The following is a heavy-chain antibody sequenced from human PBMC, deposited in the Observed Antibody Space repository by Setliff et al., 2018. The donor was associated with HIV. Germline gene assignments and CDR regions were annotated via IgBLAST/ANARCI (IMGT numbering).Heavy chain of an antibody. D-gene: IGHD3-3*01. J-gene: IGHJ5*02. CDR2: ITASGGA. CDR1: GGSIWSGSYY. Sequence: SETLSLTCTVSGGSIWSGSYYWTWIRQPAGKGLEWIGHITASGGATYNPSVKSRVSISLGSPSSEFSLRLTSVSAADTAVYYCARAVVFASGNFWFDPWGPGALVTVPQ. V-gene: IGHV4-61*09. CDR3: ARAVVFASGNFWFDP.